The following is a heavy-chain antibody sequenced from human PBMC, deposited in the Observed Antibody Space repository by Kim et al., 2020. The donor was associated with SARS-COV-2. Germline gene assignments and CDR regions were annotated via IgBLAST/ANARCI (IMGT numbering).Heavy chain of an antibody. CDR1: GFTFSDYY. J-gene: IGHJ5*02. CDR2: ISSSSSYT. D-gene: IGHD6-13*01. Sequence: GGSLRLSCAASGFTFSDYYMSWIRQAPGKGLEWVSYISSSSSYTNYADSVKGRFTISRDNAKNSLYLQMNSLRAEDTAVYYCARVLFFRAAADNYNWFDPWGQGTLVTVSS. CDR3: ARVLFFRAAADNYNWFDP. V-gene: IGHV3-11*06.